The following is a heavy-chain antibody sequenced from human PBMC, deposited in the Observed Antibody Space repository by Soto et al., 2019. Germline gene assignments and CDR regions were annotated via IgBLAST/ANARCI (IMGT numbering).Heavy chain of an antibody. D-gene: IGHD3-9*01. CDR3: ARESNDILTGYRAGYFDY. Sequence: QVQLQESGPGLVKPSQTLSLTCTVSGGSISSGGYYWSWIRQHPGKGLEWIGYMFYTGSTYYNPSLKSRVIISVDTSKNQCSLKLSSVTAADTAVYYCARESNDILTGYRAGYFDYWGQGTLVTVSS. J-gene: IGHJ4*02. CDR2: MFYTGST. V-gene: IGHV4-31*03. CDR1: GGSISSGGYY.